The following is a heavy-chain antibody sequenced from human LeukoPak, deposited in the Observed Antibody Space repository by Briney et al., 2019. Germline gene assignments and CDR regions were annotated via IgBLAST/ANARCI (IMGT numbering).Heavy chain of an antibody. CDR3: ARELSYCSGGSCYFDY. CDR2: IIPILGTA. Sequence: GASVKVSCKASGYTFTSYGISWVRQAPGQGLEWMGGIIPILGTANYAQKFQGRVTITADESTSTAYMELSSLRSEDTAVYYCARELSYCSGGSCYFDYWGQGTLVTVSS. J-gene: IGHJ4*02. V-gene: IGHV1-69*13. CDR1: GYTFTSYG. D-gene: IGHD2-15*01.